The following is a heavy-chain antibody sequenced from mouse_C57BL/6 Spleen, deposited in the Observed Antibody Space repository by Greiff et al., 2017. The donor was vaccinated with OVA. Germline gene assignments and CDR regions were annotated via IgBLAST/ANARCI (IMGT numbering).Heavy chain of an antibody. Sequence: DVKLVESGGGLVKPGGSLKLSCAASRFTFSSYAMSWVRQTPEKRLEWVATISDGGSYTYYPDNVKGRFTISRDNAKNNLYLQMSHLKSEDTAMYYCARGGDGYFAYWGQGTLVTVSA. V-gene: IGHV5-4*03. CDR3: ARGGDGYFAY. CDR2: ISDGGSYT. CDR1: RFTFSSYA. D-gene: IGHD2-3*01. J-gene: IGHJ3*01.